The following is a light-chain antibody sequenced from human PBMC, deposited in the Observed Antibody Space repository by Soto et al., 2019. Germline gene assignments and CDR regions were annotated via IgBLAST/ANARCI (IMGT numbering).Light chain of an antibody. CDR2: DAS. J-gene: IGKJ5*01. V-gene: IGKV3-11*01. Sequence: EVVLTQSPATLSLSPGERATLSCRASQNVNNYLVWYQQKPGQAPRLLIYDASNRATGIPARFSGGGSGTDFTLTISSLEPEDFAVYYCQQRKHWPPITFGQGTRLEIK. CDR3: QQRKHWPPIT. CDR1: QNVNNY.